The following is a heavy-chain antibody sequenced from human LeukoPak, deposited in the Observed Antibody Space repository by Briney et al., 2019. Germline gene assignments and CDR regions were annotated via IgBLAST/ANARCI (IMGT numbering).Heavy chain of an antibody. CDR1: GFTFSDYY. D-gene: IGHD5-24*01. CDR2: ISGGGAST. Sequence: PGGSLRLSCAASGFTFSDYYMSWVRQAPGKGLEWVSAISGGGASTYYADSVKGRFTISRDNSKNTLYLQMNSLRAEDTAVYYCAKRDGYNSNYFDYWGQGTLVTVSS. J-gene: IGHJ4*02. CDR3: AKRDGYNSNYFDY. V-gene: IGHV3-23*01.